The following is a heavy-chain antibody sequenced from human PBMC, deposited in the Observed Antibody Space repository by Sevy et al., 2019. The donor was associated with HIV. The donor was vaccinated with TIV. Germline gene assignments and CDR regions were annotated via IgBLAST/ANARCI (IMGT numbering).Heavy chain of an antibody. CDR1: GYTFKTYG. V-gene: IGHV1-18*01. Sequence: ASVKVSCKTFGYTFKTYGISWVRQAPGQGLEWMGWISAYRGDTNFAQKVQGRVTMTTDTSTITAYMELSSLRSDDTAMYFCARDKPQGDVVMPGRMWEGVDYWGQGTVVTVSS. J-gene: IGHJ4*02. CDR2: ISAYRGDT. D-gene: IGHD2-2*01. CDR3: ARDKPQGDVVMPGRMWEGVDY.